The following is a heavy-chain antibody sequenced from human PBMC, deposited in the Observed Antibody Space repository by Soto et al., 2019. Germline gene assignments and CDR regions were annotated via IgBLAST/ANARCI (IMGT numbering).Heavy chain of an antibody. Sequence: QVQLQESGPGLVKPSETLSLTCTVSGGSISSYYWSWIRQPPGKGLEWIGYIYYSGSTNYNPSLKSRVTISVDTSKNQFSLKLSSVTAADTAVYYCARDRVPGYSSSWYRGFDIWGQGTMVTVSS. CDR2: IYYSGST. D-gene: IGHD6-13*01. V-gene: IGHV4-59*01. CDR3: ARDRVPGYSSSWYRGFDI. CDR1: GGSISSYY. J-gene: IGHJ3*02.